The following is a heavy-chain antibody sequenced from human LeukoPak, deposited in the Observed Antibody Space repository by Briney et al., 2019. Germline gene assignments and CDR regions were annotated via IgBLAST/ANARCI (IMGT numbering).Heavy chain of an antibody. Sequence: GGSLRLSCAASGFTFTSYNMNWVRQAPGKGLEWVSCISSSSSYMYYADSVKGRFTISRDNAKNSLYLQTNSLRAEDTAVYHCARDMDGYFDYWGQGTLVTVSS. CDR3: ARDMDGYFDY. D-gene: IGHD3-10*01. V-gene: IGHV3-21*01. CDR2: ISSSSSYM. J-gene: IGHJ4*02. CDR1: GFTFTSYN.